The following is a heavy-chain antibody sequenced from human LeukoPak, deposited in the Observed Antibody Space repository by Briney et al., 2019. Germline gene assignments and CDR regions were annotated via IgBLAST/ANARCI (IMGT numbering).Heavy chain of an antibody. J-gene: IGHJ4*02. Sequence: SETLSLTCTVSGGSVSSGSYYWSWIRQPPGKGLEWIGYIYYSGSTKYNPSLKSRVTISVDTSKNQFSLKLSSVTAADTAVYYCARVSYVWGSYSGSDFDYWDQGTLVTVSS. D-gene: IGHD3-16*01. CDR1: GGSVSSGSYY. CDR2: IYYSGST. V-gene: IGHV4-61*01. CDR3: ARVSYVWGSYSGSDFDY.